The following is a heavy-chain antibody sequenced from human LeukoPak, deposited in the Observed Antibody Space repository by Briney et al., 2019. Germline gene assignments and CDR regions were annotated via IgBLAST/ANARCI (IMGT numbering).Heavy chain of an antibody. CDR3: ARTGSGWYGVYYYYGMDV. V-gene: IGHV4-31*03. CDR2: IYYSGST. CDR1: GGSISSGGYY. D-gene: IGHD6-19*01. J-gene: IGHJ6*02. Sequence: SETLSLTCTVSGGSISSGGYYWSWIRQHPGKGLEWTGYIYYSGSTYYNPSLKSRVTISVDTSKNQFSLKLSSVTAADTAVYYCARTGSGWYGVYYYYGMDVWGQGTTVTVSS.